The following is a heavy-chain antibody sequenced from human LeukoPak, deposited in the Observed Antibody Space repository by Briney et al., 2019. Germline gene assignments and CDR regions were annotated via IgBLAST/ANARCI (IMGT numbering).Heavy chain of an antibody. J-gene: IGHJ5*02. Sequence: GGSLRLSCAASGFTFSSYGMHWVRQAPGKGLEWVAVISYDGSNKYYADSVKGRFTISRDNSKNTLYLQMNSLRAEDTAVYYCAKASYYDFWSGSGGGGLLDTTTRNDPWGQGTLVTVSS. CDR2: ISYDGSNK. D-gene: IGHD3-3*01. CDR1: GFTFSSYG. CDR3: AKASYYDFWSGSGGGGLLDTTTRNDP. V-gene: IGHV3-30*18.